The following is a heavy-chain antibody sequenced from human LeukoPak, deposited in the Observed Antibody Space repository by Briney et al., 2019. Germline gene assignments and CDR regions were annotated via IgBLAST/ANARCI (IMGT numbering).Heavy chain of an antibody. CDR2: ISGSGGST. J-gene: IGHJ1*01. CDR3: AKDRSCINDVCLGDPAY. V-gene: IGHV3-23*01. D-gene: IGHD2-8*01. Sequence: GGSLRLSCAASGFIFSSCAMSWVRQAPGKGLEWVSTISGSGGSTYYADSVKGRFTISRDNSKNTVYLQMSSLRAEDTAVYYCAKDRSCINDVCLGDPAYGGQPSLATVSS. CDR1: GFIFSSCA.